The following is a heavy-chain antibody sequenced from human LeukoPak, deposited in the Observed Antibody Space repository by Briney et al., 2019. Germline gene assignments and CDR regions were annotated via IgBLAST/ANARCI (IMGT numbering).Heavy chain of an antibody. J-gene: IGHJ4*02. CDR1: GGSISSSSYY. CDR2: MYYSGST. V-gene: IGHV4-39*01. Sequence: SETLSLTCTVSGGSISSSSYYWGWIRQPPGKGLEWMGSMYYSGSTCYNPSLKSRVSISVDTSKNQFSLKLSSVTAADTAVYYCARYCSSTSCYPRRGYWGQGTLVTVSS. D-gene: IGHD2-2*01. CDR3: ARYCSSTSCYPRRGY.